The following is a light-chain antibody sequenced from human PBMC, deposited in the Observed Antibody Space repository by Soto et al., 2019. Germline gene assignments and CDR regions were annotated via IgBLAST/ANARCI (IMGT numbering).Light chain of an antibody. Sequence: DIQMTQSPSALSASVGDRVTITCRASQSISSWLAWYQQKPGKAPKLLIYAASSLQSGVPSRFSGSGSGTEFALTISSLQSEDFAVYYCQQRSNWITFGQGTRLEIK. CDR3: QQRSNWIT. J-gene: IGKJ5*01. CDR1: QSISSW. V-gene: IGKV1-5*01. CDR2: AAS.